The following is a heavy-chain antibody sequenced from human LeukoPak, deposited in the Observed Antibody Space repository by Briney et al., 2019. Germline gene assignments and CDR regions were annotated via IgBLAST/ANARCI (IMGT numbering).Heavy chain of an antibody. CDR3: ARGIVGATGAYYMDV. Sequence: ASVKVSCKASGYTFTSYGISWVRQAPGQGLEWMGWISAYNGNTNNAQKLQGRVTMTTDTSTSTAYMELRSLRSDDTAVYYCARGIVGATGAYYMDVWGKGTTVTISS. CDR1: GYTFTSYG. D-gene: IGHD1-26*01. V-gene: IGHV1-18*01. CDR2: ISAYNGNT. J-gene: IGHJ6*03.